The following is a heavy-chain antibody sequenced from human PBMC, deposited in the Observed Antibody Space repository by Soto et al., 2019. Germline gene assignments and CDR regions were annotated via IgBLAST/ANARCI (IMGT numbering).Heavy chain of an antibody. CDR2: IHHRGTT. Sequence: SSETLSLTCAVSGGPINSGDYSWTWIRQPPGRGLEWIGNIHHRGTTYYTPSLKSRATISLDTSKNLFSLNLISVTAADTAVYYCARTTYFDFWNSHYSDLWGPGPLVTVSS. CDR3: ARTTYFDFWNSHYSDL. D-gene: IGHD3-3*01. CDR1: GGPINSGDYS. J-gene: IGHJ4*02. V-gene: IGHV4-30-2*01.